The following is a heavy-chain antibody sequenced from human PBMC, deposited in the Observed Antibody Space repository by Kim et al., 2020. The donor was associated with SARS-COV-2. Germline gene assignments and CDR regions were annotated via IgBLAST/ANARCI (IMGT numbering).Heavy chain of an antibody. J-gene: IGHJ4*02. Sequence: GGSLRLSCAASGFTFSGYDMNWVRQAPGKGLEWVSVISVSGDGTYYADSVEGRFTISRDNSKNSLFLQMNSLRADDTAVYYCARGREANNEFGYWGRG. CDR3: ARGREANNEFGY. V-gene: IGHV3-23*01. CDR2: ISVSGDGT. CDR1: GFTFSGYD.